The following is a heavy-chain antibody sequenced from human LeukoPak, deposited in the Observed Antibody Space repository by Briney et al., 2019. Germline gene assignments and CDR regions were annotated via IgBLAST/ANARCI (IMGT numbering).Heavy chain of an antibody. Sequence: GGPLRLSCAASGFTFSSYWMHWVRQALGKGLVWVSRINSDGSRTSYAESVKGRFTISRDNAKNTLYLQMNSLRAEDTAVYYCARGGGSSWYDAFDIWGQGTMVTVSS. J-gene: IGHJ3*02. CDR3: ARGGGSSWYDAFDI. V-gene: IGHV3-74*01. CDR1: GFTFSSYW. CDR2: INSDGSRT. D-gene: IGHD6-13*01.